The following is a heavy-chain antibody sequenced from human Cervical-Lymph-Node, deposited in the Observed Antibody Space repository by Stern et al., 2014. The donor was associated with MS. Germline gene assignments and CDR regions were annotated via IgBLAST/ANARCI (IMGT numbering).Heavy chain of an antibody. CDR2: IYPGASET. J-gene: IGHJ4*02. CDR1: GFKFSIYW. V-gene: IGHV5-51*01. CDR3: ARQTTAWASDV. D-gene: IGHD1-14*01. Sequence: EVQLLESGAELIRPGESLKISCKGSGFKFSIYWIAWVRQMPGKGLEWMGIIYPGASETRYSPSFQGQVTMSADTYTSNAYMQWSSLNASDTAMYFCARQTTAWASDVWGQGTLVTVSS.